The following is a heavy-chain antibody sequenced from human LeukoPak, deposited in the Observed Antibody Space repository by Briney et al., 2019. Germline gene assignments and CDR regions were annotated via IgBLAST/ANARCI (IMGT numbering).Heavy chain of an antibody. J-gene: IGHJ4*02. D-gene: IGHD3-3*01. Sequence: GGSLRLSCTASGFTYSNYAMNWVRQAPGKGLEWVSAISGSGGSTYYADSVKGRFTISRDNSKNTLYLQMNSLRAEDTAVYYCAKGRFRSVVITPFDYWGQGTLVTVSS. CDR3: AKGRFRSVVITPFDY. CDR2: ISGSGGST. V-gene: IGHV3-23*01. CDR1: GFTYSNYA.